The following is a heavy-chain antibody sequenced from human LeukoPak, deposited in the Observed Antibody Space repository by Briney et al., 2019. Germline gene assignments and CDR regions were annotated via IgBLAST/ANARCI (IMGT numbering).Heavy chain of an antibody. J-gene: IGHJ4*02. D-gene: IGHD4-17*01. V-gene: IGHV1-24*01. CDR3: AALPVGDYVSALDY. CDR1: GYTLTELS. CDR2: FDPEDGET. Sequence: ASVKVSCKVSGYTLTELSMHWVRQAPGNGLEWMGGFDPEDGETIYAQKFQGRVTMTEDTSTDTAYMELSSLRSEDTAVYYCAALPVGDYVSALDYWGQGTLVTVSS.